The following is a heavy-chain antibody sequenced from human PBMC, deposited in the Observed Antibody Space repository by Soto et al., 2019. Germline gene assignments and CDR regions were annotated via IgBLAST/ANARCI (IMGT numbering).Heavy chain of an antibody. CDR3: ARDSANLRFLEWLGFYGMDV. Sequence: SETLSLICTVSGGSISSGDYYWSWIRQPPGKGLEWIGFIYYNASPLYNSSLKSRLPISLDTSKNQFSLKLRSVTAADTAVYYCARDSANLRFLEWLGFYGMDVWGQGTTVTVSS. CDR2: IYYNASP. V-gene: IGHV4-30-4*01. CDR1: GGSISSGDYY. D-gene: IGHD3-3*01. J-gene: IGHJ6*02.